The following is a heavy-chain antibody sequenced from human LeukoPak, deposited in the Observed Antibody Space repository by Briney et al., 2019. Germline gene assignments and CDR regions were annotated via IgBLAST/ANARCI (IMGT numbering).Heavy chain of an antibody. D-gene: IGHD6-6*01. CDR1: GFTFSSYA. CDR3: AKELYSSSSGPLDY. V-gene: IGHV3-23*01. Sequence: GGSLRLSCAASGFTFSSYAMGWVRQAPGKGLEWVSAITASGGNTYYADSVKGRFTISRDNSKNTLYLQMNSLRAEDTAVYYCAKELYSSSSGPLDYWGQGTLVTVSS. J-gene: IGHJ4*02. CDR2: ITASGGNT.